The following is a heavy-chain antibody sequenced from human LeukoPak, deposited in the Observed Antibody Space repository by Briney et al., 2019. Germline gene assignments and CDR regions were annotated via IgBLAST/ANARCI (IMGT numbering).Heavy chain of an antibody. D-gene: IGHD2-2*01. CDR3: ARGPSSQFRTDY. CDR1: GFAFSSYS. Sequence: GGSLRLSCAASGFAFSSYSMNWVRQAPGKGLEWVSYIGSSSSRIYYADSVKGRFTISRNNAKNSLYLQMNGLRAEDTAVYYCARGPSSQFRTDYWGQGTLVTVSS. CDR2: IGSSSSRI. V-gene: IGHV3-48*01. J-gene: IGHJ4*02.